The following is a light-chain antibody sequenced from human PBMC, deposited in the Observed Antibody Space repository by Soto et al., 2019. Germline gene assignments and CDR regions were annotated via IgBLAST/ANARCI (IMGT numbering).Light chain of an antibody. CDR2: YTS. V-gene: IGKV3-11*01. CDR1: QYVGTR. Sequence: EIVLAQSPATLSSSPWAPAALSCVASQYVGTRLACYQHKPGQAPRLLIYYTSSRATGIPARFSGSGSGTDFTLTINSLAPDDFAIYYCHHRQSWPRTFGQVTKVDI. CDR3: HHRQSWPRT. J-gene: IGKJ1*01.